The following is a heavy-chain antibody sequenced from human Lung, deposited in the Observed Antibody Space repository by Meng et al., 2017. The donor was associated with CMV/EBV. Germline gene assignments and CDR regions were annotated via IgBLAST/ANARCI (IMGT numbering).Heavy chain of an antibody. Sequence: SETLSLXXTVSGGSISPYYWSWIRQPPGKGLEWIGYIYYSGGTNYSPSLKSRVTISVDTSKNQFSLKLTSVTAADTAVYYCARHYCGSNVCYTDWFDPWGQGXLVTVSS. CDR3: ARHYCGSNVCYTDWFDP. J-gene: IGHJ5*02. D-gene: IGHD2-2*02. CDR2: IYYSGGT. CDR1: GGSISPYY. V-gene: IGHV4-59*01.